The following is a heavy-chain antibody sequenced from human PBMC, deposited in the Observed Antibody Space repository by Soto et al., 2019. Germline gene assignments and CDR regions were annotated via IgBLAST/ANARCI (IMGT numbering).Heavy chain of an antibody. J-gene: IGHJ4*02. Sequence: PSETLSLTCTVSGGSISSYYWSWIRQPPGKGLEWIGYIYYSGSTNYNPSLKSGVTISVDTSKNQFSLKLNSMTAADTAVYYCARHNYGSGSTYFDYWGQGTLVTVSS. CDR3: ARHNYGSGSTYFDY. V-gene: IGHV4-59*08. CDR2: IYYSGST. D-gene: IGHD3-10*01. CDR1: GGSISSYY.